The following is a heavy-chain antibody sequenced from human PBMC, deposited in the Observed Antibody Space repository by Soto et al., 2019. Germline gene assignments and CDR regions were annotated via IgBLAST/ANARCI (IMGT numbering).Heavy chain of an antibody. V-gene: IGHV3-74*01. CDR1: GFTFSSYW. J-gene: IGHJ1*01. CDR2: INGDGSYA. Sequence: EVLLVESGGGLVQPGGSLRLSCAASGFTFSSYWMYWVRQAPWKGLVWLSRINGDGSYASDADPVKGRFTIARDNAKNTLYLQMHSLRAEDTALYYCARAFDYMIPPAYGGQGTLVTVCS. CDR3: ARAFDYMIPPAY. D-gene: IGHD3-22*01.